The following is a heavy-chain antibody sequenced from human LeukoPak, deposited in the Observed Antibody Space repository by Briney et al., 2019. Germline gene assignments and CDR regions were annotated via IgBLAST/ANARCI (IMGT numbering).Heavy chain of an antibody. J-gene: IGHJ5*02. V-gene: IGHV3-13*01. CDR2: IGITGKT. D-gene: IGHD3-22*01. CDR1: GFTFSTYE. CDR3: ARDLGTGSAYTNRFDL. Sequence: GGSLRLSCTASGFTFSTYEMHWVRQETGKGLEWVSAIGITGKTYYLPSVKGRFTISRENAKNSVYLQMNSLRAGDTAVYYCARDLGTGSAYTNRFDLWGQGTPVTVSS.